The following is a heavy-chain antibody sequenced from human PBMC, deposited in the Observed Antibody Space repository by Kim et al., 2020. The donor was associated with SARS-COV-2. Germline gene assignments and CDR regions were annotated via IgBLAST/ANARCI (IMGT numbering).Heavy chain of an antibody. D-gene: IGHD1-1*01. CDR2: IYYSGST. CDR1: GGSISSSSYY. Sequence: SETLSLTCTVSGGSISSSSYYWGWIRQPPGKGLEWIGSIYYSGSTYYNPSLKSRVTISVDTSKNQFSLKLSSVTAADTAVYYCARHPGRDGYNYGYYYGMDVWGQGTTVTVSS. CDR3: ARHPGRDGYNYGYYYGMDV. J-gene: IGHJ6*02. V-gene: IGHV4-39*01.